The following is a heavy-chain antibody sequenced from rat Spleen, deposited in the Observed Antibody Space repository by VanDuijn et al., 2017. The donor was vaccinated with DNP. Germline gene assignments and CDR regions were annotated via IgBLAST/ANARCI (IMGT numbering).Heavy chain of an antibody. J-gene: IGHJ1*01. D-gene: IGHD1-11*01. CDR1: GYSITSNY. V-gene: IGHV3-1*01. CDR3: ARGLNYGGFSYSWYFDF. Sequence: EVQLQESGPGLVKPSQSLSLTCSVTGYSITSNYWGWIRKFPGNKMEYIGHISYSGSTNYNPFLKSRISITRDTSKNQFFLQLNSVTTEDIATYYCARGLNYGGFSYSWYFDFWGPGAMVTVSS. CDR2: ISYSGST.